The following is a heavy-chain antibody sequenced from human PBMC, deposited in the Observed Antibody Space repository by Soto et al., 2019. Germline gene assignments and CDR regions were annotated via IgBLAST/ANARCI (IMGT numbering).Heavy chain of an antibody. Sequence: SETLSLTCSVSNGSISAYYWTWIRQPPGKGLEWIGFIYYSGSTSYNPSLKSRVTMSVDTSENQFSLKLSSVTAADTAVYYCARYSGTYYVYWGQGTLVTVSS. CDR3: ARYSGTYYVY. CDR2: IYYSGST. V-gene: IGHV4-59*01. J-gene: IGHJ4*02. CDR1: NGSISAYY. D-gene: IGHD1-26*01.